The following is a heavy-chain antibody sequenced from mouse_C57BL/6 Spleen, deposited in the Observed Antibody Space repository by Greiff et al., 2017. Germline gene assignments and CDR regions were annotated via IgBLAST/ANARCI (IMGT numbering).Heavy chain of an antibody. J-gene: IGHJ4*01. V-gene: IGHV1-64*01. CDR3: AKDHSYYSNSYYAMDY. Sequence: VKLQQPGAELVKPGASVKLPCKASGYTFTSYWMHWVKQRPGQGLEWIGMIHPNSGSTNYNEKFKSKATLTVDKSSSTAYMQLSSLTSEDSAVYYCAKDHSYYSNSYYAMDYWGQGTSVTVSS. CDR1: GYTFTSYW. D-gene: IGHD2-5*01. CDR2: IHPNSGST.